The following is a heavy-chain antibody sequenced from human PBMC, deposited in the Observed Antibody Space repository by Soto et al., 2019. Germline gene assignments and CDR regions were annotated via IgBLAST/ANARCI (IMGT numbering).Heavy chain of an antibody. D-gene: IGHD3-3*01. J-gene: IGHJ6*02. V-gene: IGHV1-2*02. CDR3: ARDREGADTIFAVVNYYYGMDV. CDR1: GYTFTGYY. CDR2: INPNSGGT. Sequence: GASVMVSCKASGYTFTGYYMHWVRQATGQGLEWMGWINPNSGGTNYAQKFQGRVTMTRDTSISTAYMELSRLRSDDTAVYYCARDREGADTIFAVVNYYYGMDVWGQGTTVTVSS.